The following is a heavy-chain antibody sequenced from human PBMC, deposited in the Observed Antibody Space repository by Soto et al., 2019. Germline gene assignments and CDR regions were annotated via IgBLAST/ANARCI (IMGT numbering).Heavy chain of an antibody. V-gene: IGHV3-23*01. J-gene: IGHJ4*02. CDR1: GFTFSSYA. Sequence: GGSLRLSCAASGFTFSSYAMSWVRQAPGKGLEWVSAISGSGGSTYYADSVKGRFTISRDNSKNTLYLQMNSLRAEDTAVYYCAKYPQMVRGVIIGDLIYYFDYWGQGTLVTVSS. CDR2: ISGSGGST. CDR3: AKYPQMVRGVIIGDLIYYFDY. D-gene: IGHD3-10*01.